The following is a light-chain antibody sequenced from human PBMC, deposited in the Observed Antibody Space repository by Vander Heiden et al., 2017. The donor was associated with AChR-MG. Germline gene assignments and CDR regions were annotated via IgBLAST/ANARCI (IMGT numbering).Light chain of an antibody. CDR2: WAS. J-gene: IGKJ3*01. Sequence: DIVMTQSPDSLAVSLGERATINCKSSQSVLYSSNNKNYLAWYQQKPGQPPKLLIYWASTRESGVPDRFSGSGSGTDFTLTISSLQAEDVAVYYCQQYYTTPFNLGPGTKVDIK. V-gene: IGKV4-1*01. CDR1: QSVLYSSNNKNY. CDR3: QQYYTTPFN.